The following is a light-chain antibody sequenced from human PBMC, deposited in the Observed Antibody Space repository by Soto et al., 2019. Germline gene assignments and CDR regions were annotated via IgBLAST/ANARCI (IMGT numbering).Light chain of an antibody. Sequence: IVFTQSPGTLSLSPGERATLSCRASQSVSSSYLAWYQQKPGQAPRLLIYGASSRATGIPDRFSGSGSGTDFTLTISRLEPEDFAVYYCQQYGSPRFGGGTKVDIK. J-gene: IGKJ4*01. V-gene: IGKV3-20*01. CDR2: GAS. CDR3: QQYGSPR. CDR1: QSVSSSY.